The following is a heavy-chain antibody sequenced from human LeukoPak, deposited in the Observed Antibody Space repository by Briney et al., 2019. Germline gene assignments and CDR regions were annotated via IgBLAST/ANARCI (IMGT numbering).Heavy chain of an antibody. CDR3: ARARDYGSGKANAFDI. Sequence: PGGSLRLSCAASGFTFSSNGMHWVRQAPGKGLEWVAVISYDGSNKCYADSVKGRFTISRDNSKNTLYLQMNSLRAEDTAVYYCARARDYGSGKANAFDIWGQGTMVTVSS. CDR1: GFTFSSNG. V-gene: IGHV3-30*03. J-gene: IGHJ3*02. CDR2: ISYDGSNK. D-gene: IGHD3-10*01.